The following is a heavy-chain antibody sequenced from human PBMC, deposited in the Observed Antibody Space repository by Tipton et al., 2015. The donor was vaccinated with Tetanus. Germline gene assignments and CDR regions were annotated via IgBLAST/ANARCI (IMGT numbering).Heavy chain of an antibody. CDR2: IYYSGRT. J-gene: IGHJ5*01. CDR3: ARGGGPDVGDS. D-gene: IGHD1-14*01. Sequence: TLSLTCTVSGGSVSSGSYYWSWIRQPPGKGLEWIGYIYYSGRTNYNPSLKSRVTISVDTAKNQFSLKLSSVTAADAAVYYCARGGGPDVGDSWGQGPLVPVSS. CDR1: GGSVSSGSYY. V-gene: IGHV4-61*01.